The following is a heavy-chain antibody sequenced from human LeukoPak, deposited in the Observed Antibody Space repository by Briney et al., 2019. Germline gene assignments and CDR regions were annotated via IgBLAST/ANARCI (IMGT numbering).Heavy chain of an antibody. V-gene: IGHV4-34*01. CDR1: GGSFSGQY. D-gene: IGHD3-10*01. CDR2: INHGGSI. J-gene: IGHJ4*02. Sequence: SETLSLTCAVYGGSFSGQYWGWIRQPPGKGLEWIGEINHGGSISYNASLKSRVTISLDTSKNQFSLKLSSVTAADTAVYYCAGGDYHGSESYTNYWGQGTLVTVSS. CDR3: AGGDYHGSESYTNY.